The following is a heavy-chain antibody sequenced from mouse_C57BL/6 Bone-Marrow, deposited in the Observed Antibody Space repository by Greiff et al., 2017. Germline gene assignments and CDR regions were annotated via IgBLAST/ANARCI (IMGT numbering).Heavy chain of an antibody. D-gene: IGHD2-14*01. CDR2: IYPGSGST. V-gene: IGHV1-55*01. Sequence: QVQLKQPGAELVKPGASVKMSCQASGYTFTSYWITWVKQRPGQGLEWIGDIYPGSGSTNYNEKFKSKATLPVAPSSSTAYMQLSSLTSDDSAVEYCARRGTPFYAMDYWGQGTSVTVSS. CDR1: GYTFTSYW. CDR3: ARRGTPFYAMDY. J-gene: IGHJ4*01.